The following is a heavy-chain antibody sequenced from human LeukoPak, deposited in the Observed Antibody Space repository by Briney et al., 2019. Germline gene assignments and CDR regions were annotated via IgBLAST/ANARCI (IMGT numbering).Heavy chain of an antibody. V-gene: IGHV3-23*01. D-gene: IGHD5-18*01. J-gene: IGHJ4*02. CDR3: AKNESGYSYAYDDY. CDR1: GFTFSSYA. Sequence: GGSLRLSCAASGFTFSSYAMSWVRQAPGKGLEWVSAIRGSGGSTYYADSVKGRFTISRDNSKNTLYLQMNSLRAEDTAVYYCAKNESGYSYAYDDYWGQGTLVTVSS. CDR2: IRGSGGST.